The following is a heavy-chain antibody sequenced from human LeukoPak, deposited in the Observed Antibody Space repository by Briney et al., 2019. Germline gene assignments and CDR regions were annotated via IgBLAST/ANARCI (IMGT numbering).Heavy chain of an antibody. V-gene: IGHV6-1*01. CDR1: GDSVSSVRAA. CDR3: ARQSADHDAFDI. D-gene: IGHD1-14*01. CDR2: TYYRSKWYS. Sequence: SQTLSLTCAISGDSVSSVRAAWNWIRQSPSRGLQWLGRTYYRSKWYSEYAVSVKSRISINPDTSKNQFSLQLNSVNPGDTAVYYCARQSADHDAFDIWGQGTMVTVSS. J-gene: IGHJ3*02.